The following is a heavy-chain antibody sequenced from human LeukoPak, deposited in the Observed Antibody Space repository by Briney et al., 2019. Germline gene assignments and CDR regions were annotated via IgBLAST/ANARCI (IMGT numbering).Heavy chain of an antibody. CDR3: ARDTLGEGEDANYAVYYFDY. V-gene: IGHV3-23*01. J-gene: IGHJ4*02. D-gene: IGHD4/OR15-4a*01. Sequence: GGSLRLSCVVSGFTFDIYGMSWVRQAPGKGLQWVSAISGSGGSTYYGDPVKGRFTISRDNGKNSLDLQMNSLRADDTAVYYCARDTLGEGEDANYAVYYFDYWGQGTVVTVSS. CDR2: ISGSGGST. CDR1: GFTFDIYG.